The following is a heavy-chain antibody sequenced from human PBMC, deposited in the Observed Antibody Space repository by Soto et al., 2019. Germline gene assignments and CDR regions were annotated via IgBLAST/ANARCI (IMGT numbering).Heavy chain of an antibody. CDR1: GYTFTGYH. CDR2: INPNSGGT. V-gene: IGHV1-2*02. CDR3: ARILSEEVGAIEY. J-gene: IGHJ4*02. Sequence: ASVKVSCKASGYTFTGYHIHWVRQAPGQGLEWMGWINPNSGGTNYAQKFQGRVTMTRDTSISTAYMELTSLRPDDTAVYYCARILSEEVGAIEYWGQGTMVTVSS. D-gene: IGHD1-26*01.